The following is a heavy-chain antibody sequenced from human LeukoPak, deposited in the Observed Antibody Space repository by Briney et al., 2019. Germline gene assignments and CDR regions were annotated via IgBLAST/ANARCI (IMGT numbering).Heavy chain of an antibody. J-gene: IGHJ3*02. Sequence: SQTLSLTCAISGDNVSSNSAAWNWIRQSPSRGLEWLGRTYYRSKWYNDYAVSVKSRITISPDTSKNQFSLQLNSVTPEDTAVYYCARGSYPEYTQVDIWGQGTMVTVSS. CDR1: GDNVSSNSAA. CDR2: TYYRSKWYN. CDR3: ARGSYPEYTQVDI. V-gene: IGHV6-1*01. D-gene: IGHD3-10*01.